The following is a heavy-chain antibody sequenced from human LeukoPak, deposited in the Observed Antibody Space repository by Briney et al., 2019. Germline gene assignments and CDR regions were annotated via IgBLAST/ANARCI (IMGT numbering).Heavy chain of an antibody. V-gene: IGHV3-48*04. J-gene: IGHJ3*02. CDR1: GFTFSSYS. CDR2: ISSSSSAI. D-gene: IGHD2-21*02. CDR3: ARDNTAALDAFDI. Sequence: GGSLRLSCAASGFTFSSYSMNWVRQAPGKGLEWVSYISSSSSAIYCADSVKGRFTISRDNAKNSLYLQMNSLRAEDTAVYYCARDNTAALDAFDIWGQGTMVTVSS.